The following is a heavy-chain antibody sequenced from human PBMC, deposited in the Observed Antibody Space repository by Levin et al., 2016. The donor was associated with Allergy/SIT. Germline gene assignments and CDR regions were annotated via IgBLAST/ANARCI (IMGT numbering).Heavy chain of an antibody. Sequence: SVKVSCKASGVTFSRYAISWVRQAPGQGLEWMGGIIPIFGTANYAQKFQGRVTITAVESTSTVYMELSSLRSEDTAVYYCARQFDSSGYYTYWGQGTLVTVSS. J-gene: IGHJ4*02. CDR3: ARQFDSSGYYTY. D-gene: IGHD3-22*01. CDR1: GVTFSRYA. V-gene: IGHV1-69*13. CDR2: IIPIFGTA.